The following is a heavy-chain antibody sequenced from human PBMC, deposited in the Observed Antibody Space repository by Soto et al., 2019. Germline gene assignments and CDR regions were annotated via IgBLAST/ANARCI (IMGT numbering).Heavy chain of an antibody. CDR1: GYTFTSYG. D-gene: IGHD3-22*01. V-gene: IGHV1-18*01. CDR3: ARETYYYDSSGYLPFDY. Sequence: ASVKVSCKASGYTFTSYGISWVRQAPGQGFEWMGWISAYNGNTNYAQKLQGRVTMTTDTSTSTAYMELRSLRSDDTAVYYCARETYYYDSSGYLPFDYWGQGTLVTVS. CDR2: ISAYNGNT. J-gene: IGHJ4*02.